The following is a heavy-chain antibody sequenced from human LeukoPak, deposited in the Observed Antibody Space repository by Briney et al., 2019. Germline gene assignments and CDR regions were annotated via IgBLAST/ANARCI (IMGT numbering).Heavy chain of an antibody. CDR1: GFTLSSYE. CDR3: ARGKELLSGRLFDY. V-gene: IGHV3-74*01. CDR2: IDYDGGSG. Sequence: PGGSLRLSCTVSGFTLSSYEMSWIRQAPGKGLEWVSSIDYDGGSGHYADSVKGRFTISRDNAKNTLYLQMNSLRAEDTAVYYCARGKELLSGRLFDYWGQGTLVTVSS. D-gene: IGHD1-26*01. J-gene: IGHJ4*02.